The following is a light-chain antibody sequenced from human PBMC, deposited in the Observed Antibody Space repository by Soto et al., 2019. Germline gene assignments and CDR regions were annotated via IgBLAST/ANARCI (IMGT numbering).Light chain of an antibody. Sequence: EVVMTQSPATLSLFLGERATLSCRAGESVSGKLAWYQKKPGQPPRLVMYGASTRATGIPARFSGSGSGTEFTLTISSLQSEDVAVYFCQQYINCPSTFGGGTRVQIK. J-gene: IGKJ4*01. V-gene: IGKV3D-15*01. CDR1: ESVSGK. CDR3: QQYINCPST. CDR2: GAS.